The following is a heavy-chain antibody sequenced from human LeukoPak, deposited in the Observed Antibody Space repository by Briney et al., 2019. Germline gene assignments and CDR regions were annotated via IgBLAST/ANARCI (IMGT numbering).Heavy chain of an antibody. Sequence: PGGSLRLSCAASGFTFTGYYMHWVRQAPGQGLEWMGWINPNSGGTNYAQKFQGRVTMTRDTSISTAYMELSSLRSEDTAVYYCASGGLHTTILDAFDIWGQGTMVTVSS. D-gene: IGHD3-9*01. J-gene: IGHJ3*02. CDR1: GFTFTGYY. V-gene: IGHV1-2*02. CDR3: ASGGLHTTILDAFDI. CDR2: INPNSGGT.